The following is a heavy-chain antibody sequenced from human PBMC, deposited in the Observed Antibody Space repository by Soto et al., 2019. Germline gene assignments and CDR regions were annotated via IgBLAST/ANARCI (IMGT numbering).Heavy chain of an antibody. Sequence: PSETLSLTCTVSGGSISSSSYYWGWIRQPPGKGLEWIGSIYYSGSTYYNPSLKSRVTISVDTSKNQFSLKLSSVTAADTAVYYCARVYRSSTIDYWGQGTLVTAPQ. CDR1: GGSISSSSYY. D-gene: IGHD6-13*01. CDR3: ARVYRSSTIDY. CDR2: IYYSGST. J-gene: IGHJ4*02. V-gene: IGHV4-39*01.